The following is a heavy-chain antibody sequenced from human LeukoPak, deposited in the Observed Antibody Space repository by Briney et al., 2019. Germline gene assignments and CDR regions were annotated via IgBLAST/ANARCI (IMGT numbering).Heavy chain of an antibody. J-gene: IGHJ4*02. D-gene: IGHD2-2*01. V-gene: IGHV3-48*03. Sequence: PGGSLRPSCAASGFTFSSYEMNWVRQAPGKGLEWVSYISSSGSTIYYADSVKGRFTISRDNAKNSLYLQMNSLRAEDTAVYYCARAGVPAAIDYWGQGTLVTVSS. CDR2: ISSSGSTI. CDR1: GFTFSSYE. CDR3: ARAGVPAAIDY.